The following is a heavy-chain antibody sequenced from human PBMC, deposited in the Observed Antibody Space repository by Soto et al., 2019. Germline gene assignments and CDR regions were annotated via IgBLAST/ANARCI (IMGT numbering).Heavy chain of an antibody. V-gene: IGHV3-30*03. J-gene: IGHJ4*02. CDR3: VGGYYSGDY. D-gene: IGHD3-22*01. CDR1: GFTFSSYG. Sequence: QVQLVDSGGGVVQTGRSLRLSCAASGFTFSSYGMQWVRQAPGKGLEGVAHISYDGSKTYYADSVKGRLSISRDNSKNTLYLQMNSLRVEDKAVYYCVGGYYSGDYWGQGTLVTVSS. CDR2: ISYDGSKT.